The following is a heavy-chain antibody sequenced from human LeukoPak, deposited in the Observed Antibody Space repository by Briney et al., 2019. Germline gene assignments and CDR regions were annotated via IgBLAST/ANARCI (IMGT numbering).Heavy chain of an antibody. D-gene: IGHD3-22*01. CDR2: ISPYNGNT. CDR3: ARGPHERSGYPDD. CDR1: GYTFNTYG. J-gene: IGHJ4*02. Sequence: GASVKVSCKPYGYTFNTYGITWVRQAPGQELEWMGWISPYNGNTNYAQKFQGRVTLTTDTSTSTAYMELRSLRSDDTAVCYCARGPHERSGYPDDWGQGTLVTVSS. V-gene: IGHV1-18*01.